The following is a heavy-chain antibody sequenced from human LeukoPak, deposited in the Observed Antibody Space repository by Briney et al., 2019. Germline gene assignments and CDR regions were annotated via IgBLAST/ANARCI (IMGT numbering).Heavy chain of an antibody. V-gene: IGHV1-69*06. J-gene: IGHJ3*01. CDR1: RGSYA. Sequence: SVKVSCKASRGSYAISWVRHAPGQGLEWGGGVMPLFGTTNYAQNFEDRVTITADTSTNTGYMEVSSLRSEDTAIYYCARVLRRRHDFSDYGRPYDAFDVWGQGTLVTVSS. D-gene: IGHD4-17*01. CDR2: VMPLFGTT. CDR3: ARVLRRRHDFSDYGRPYDAFDV.